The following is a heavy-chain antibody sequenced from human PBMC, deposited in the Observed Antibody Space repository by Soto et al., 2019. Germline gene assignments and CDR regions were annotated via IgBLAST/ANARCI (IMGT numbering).Heavy chain of an antibody. CDR3: ARASCSGGSCYSRGYYHYYGMDV. V-gene: IGHV1-69*13. Sequence: SVKFSWKASGGTFSSYAISWVRQAPGQGLEWMGGIIPIFGTANYAQKFQGRVTITADESTSTAYMELSSLRSEDTAVYYCARASCSGGSCYSRGYYHYYGMDVWGQGTTVTVSS. CDR2: IIPIFGTA. J-gene: IGHJ6*02. CDR1: GGTFSSYA. D-gene: IGHD2-15*01.